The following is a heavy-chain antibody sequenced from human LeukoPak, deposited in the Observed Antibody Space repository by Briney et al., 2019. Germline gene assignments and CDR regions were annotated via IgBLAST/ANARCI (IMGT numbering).Heavy chain of an antibody. J-gene: IGHJ4*02. CDR1: GFTFSSCS. V-gene: IGHV3-21*06. CDR2: ISTGSTYI. CDR3: ARNDFWSGYGPTDY. D-gene: IGHD3-3*01. Sequence: GGSLRLSCVASGFTFSSCSMNWVRQAPGKGLEWVSSISTGSTYIFYADSVKGRFTISRDNAKNSLYLQMNSLRAEDTAVYYCARNDFWSGYGPTDYWGQGTLVTVSS.